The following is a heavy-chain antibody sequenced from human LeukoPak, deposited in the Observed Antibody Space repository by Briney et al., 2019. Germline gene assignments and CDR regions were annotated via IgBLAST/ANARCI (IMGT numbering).Heavy chain of an antibody. CDR3: ARGEEECGDFPLFDY. V-gene: IGHV1-69*04. CDR2: IIPILGIA. CDR1: GGTFSSYA. D-gene: IGHD2-21*02. J-gene: IGHJ4*02. Sequence: ASVKVSCKASGGTFSSYAISWVRQAPGQRLEWMGRIIPILGIANYAHKFQGRVTITAYKSTSTANMELSSLRSDDTAVYCYARGEEECGDFPLFDYWGQGNLVT.